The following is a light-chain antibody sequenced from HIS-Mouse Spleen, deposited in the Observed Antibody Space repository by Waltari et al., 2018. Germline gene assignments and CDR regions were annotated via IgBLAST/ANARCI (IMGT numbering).Light chain of an antibody. J-gene: IGLJ2*01. CDR3: QSADSSGTYSVV. CDR2: KDS. Sequence: SYELTQPPSVSVSPGQTARITCSGDALPKQYAYWSQQKPGQAPVLVIYKDSERPSGIPERFAGSSSGTTVTLTISGVQAEDDADYYCQSADSSGTYSVVFGGGTKLTVL. V-gene: IGLV3-25*03. CDR1: ALPKQY.